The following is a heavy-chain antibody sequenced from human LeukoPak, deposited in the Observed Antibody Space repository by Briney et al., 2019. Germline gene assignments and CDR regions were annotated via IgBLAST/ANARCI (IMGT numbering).Heavy chain of an antibody. V-gene: IGHV3-21*01. D-gene: IGHD6-19*01. J-gene: IGHJ4*02. Sequence: GGSLRLSCAASGFTFSSYSMNWVRQAPGKGLEWASSISSSSSYIYYADSVKGRFTISRDNAKNSLYLQMNSLRAEDAAVYYCARDLRGWGLNSDWGQGTLVTVSS. CDR2: ISSSSSYI. CDR3: ARDLRGWGLNSD. CDR1: GFTFSSYS.